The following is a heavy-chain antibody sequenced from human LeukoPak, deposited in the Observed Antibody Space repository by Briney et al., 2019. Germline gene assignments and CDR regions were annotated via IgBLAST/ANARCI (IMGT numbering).Heavy chain of an antibody. V-gene: IGHV3-23*01. CDR2: ISGSGGST. CDR1: GFTYSSYA. Sequence: PGGSLRLSCAASGFTYSSYAMSWVRQAPGKGLEWVSAISGSGGSTYYADSVKGRFTISRDNSKNTLYLQMNSLRAEDTAVYDCSTCPPRGSGSYSVDVWGKGTTVTVSS. CDR3: STCPPRGSGSYSVDV. D-gene: IGHD3-10*01. J-gene: IGHJ6*04.